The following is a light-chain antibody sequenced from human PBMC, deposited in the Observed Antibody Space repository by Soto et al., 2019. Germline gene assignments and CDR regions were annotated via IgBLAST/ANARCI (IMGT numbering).Light chain of an antibody. Sequence: EIVMTQSPATLSVSPGERVTLSCRASQSVSTNLAWYQQKPGQAPRLLIYGASTRATGIPARFSGSGSGTEFTLTISRLEPEDFAVYYCQQYNNWPPWTFGQGTKVDIK. CDR3: QQYNNWPPWT. CDR1: QSVSTN. V-gene: IGKV3-15*01. CDR2: GAS. J-gene: IGKJ1*01.